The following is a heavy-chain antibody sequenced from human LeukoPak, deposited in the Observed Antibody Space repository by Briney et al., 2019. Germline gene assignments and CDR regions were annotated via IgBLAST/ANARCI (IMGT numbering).Heavy chain of an antibody. J-gene: IGHJ3*02. CDR2: IKSKTDGGTT. CDR1: GFTFSNAW. CDR3: TTLWSWLHDAFDI. D-gene: IGHD2-21*01. V-gene: IGHV3-15*01. Sequence: GGSLRLSCAASGFTFSNAWMSWVRQAPGKGLEWVGRIKSKTDGGTTDYAAPVKGRFTISRDDSKNTLYLQMNSLKTEDTAVYYCTTLWSWLHDAFDIWGQGTMVTVSS.